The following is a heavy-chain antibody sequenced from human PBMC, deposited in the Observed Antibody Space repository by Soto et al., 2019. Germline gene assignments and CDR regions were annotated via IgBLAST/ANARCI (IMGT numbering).Heavy chain of an antibody. Sequence: PGESLKISCKGSGYSFTTYWIGWVRQMPGKGLEWMGIIYPSDSDSTYSPSFRGQVTFSADKSISTAYLQWSSLKASDTAMYYCVTPWGSSYYDMDVWGQGTTVTVSS. V-gene: IGHV5-51*01. CDR3: VTPWGSSYYDMDV. D-gene: IGHD3-16*01. J-gene: IGHJ6*02. CDR2: IYPSDSDS. CDR1: GYSFTTYW.